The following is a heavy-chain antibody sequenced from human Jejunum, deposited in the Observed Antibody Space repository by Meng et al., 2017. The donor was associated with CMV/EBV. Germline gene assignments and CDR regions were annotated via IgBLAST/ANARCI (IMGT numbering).Heavy chain of an antibody. CDR2: IYYSGST. Sequence: VSGGSVSSGDYYWSWIRQPPGKGLEWIGYIYYSGSTSYNPSLKSRVTISVDTSKNQFSLKLSSVTAADTAVYYCARVDGYSRFDYWGQGTLVTVSS. V-gene: IGHV4-30-4*08. D-gene: IGHD5-24*01. J-gene: IGHJ4*02. CDR1: GGSVSSGDYY. CDR3: ARVDGYSRFDY.